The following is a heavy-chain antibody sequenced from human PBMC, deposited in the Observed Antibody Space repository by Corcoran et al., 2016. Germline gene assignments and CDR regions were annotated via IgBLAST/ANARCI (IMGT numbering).Heavy chain of an antibody. CDR1: GYTFTSYG. Sequence: QVQLVQSGAEVKKPGASVKVSCKASGYTFTSYGISWVRQAPGQGLEWMGWISAYNGNTNYAQKLQGRVTMTTDTSTSTAYMELRSLRSDDTAVYCCARDVVQLERRRDPSYNWFDPWGQGTLVTVSS. J-gene: IGHJ5*02. V-gene: IGHV1-18*01. CDR3: ARDVVQLERRRDPSYNWFDP. D-gene: IGHD1-1*01. CDR2: ISAYNGNT.